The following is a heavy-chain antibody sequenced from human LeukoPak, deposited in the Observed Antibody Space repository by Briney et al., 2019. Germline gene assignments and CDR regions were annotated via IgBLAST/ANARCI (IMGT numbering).Heavy chain of an antibody. CDR2: IYHSGST. D-gene: IGHD2-2*01. Sequence: PSETLSLTCSVSGGSISSGGHYWNWIRQHPGKGLEWIGYIYHSGSTNYNPSLKSRVTISVDTSKNQFSLKLNSVTAADTAVYYCARDGRYCSTTSCQGWFDPWGQGTLVTVSS. CDR1: GGSISSGGHY. J-gene: IGHJ5*02. V-gene: IGHV4-31*03. CDR3: ARDGRYCSTTSCQGWFDP.